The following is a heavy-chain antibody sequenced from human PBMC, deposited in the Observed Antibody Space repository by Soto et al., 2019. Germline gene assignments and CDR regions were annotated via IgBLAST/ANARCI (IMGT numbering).Heavy chain of an antibody. J-gene: IGHJ5*02. Sequence: PSETLSLTCTVSGASINSYYWSWIRQPPGKGLEWIGYVHYSGSTSYNPSLKSRLTISVDTSKTQFSLKLTSVTAADTAVYYCARDYWDAYYSNWFDPWGPGTLVTVSS. V-gene: IGHV4-59*01. CDR3: ARDYWDAYYSNWFDP. CDR2: VHYSGST. D-gene: IGHD3-16*01. CDR1: GASINSYY.